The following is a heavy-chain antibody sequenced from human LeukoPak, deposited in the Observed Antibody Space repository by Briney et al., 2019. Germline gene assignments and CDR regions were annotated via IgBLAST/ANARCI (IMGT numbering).Heavy chain of an antibody. CDR3: AKTIFGVTHAFDI. CDR2: IYSGGST. Sequence: GGSLTLSCAASGFTVNSNYMSWVRQAPGKGLEGVSVIYSGGSTYYADSVKGRFTIFRDNSKNTVQLQMNSLRAEDTAVYYCAKTIFGVTHAFDIWGQGTMVTVSS. J-gene: IGHJ3*02. V-gene: IGHV3-53*01. D-gene: IGHD3-3*01. CDR1: GFTVNSNY.